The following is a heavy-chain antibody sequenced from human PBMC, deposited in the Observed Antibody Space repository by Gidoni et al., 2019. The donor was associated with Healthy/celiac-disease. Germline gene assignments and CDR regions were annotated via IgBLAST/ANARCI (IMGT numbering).Heavy chain of an antibody. CDR1: GFTFSSYA. D-gene: IGHD3-22*01. CDR2: ISYDGSNK. J-gene: IGHJ4*02. Sequence: QVQLVESGGGVVQPGRSLRLSCAASGFTFSSYAMHWVRQAPGKGLEWVAVISYDGSNKYYADSVKGRFTISRDNSKNTLYLQMNSLRAEDTAVYYCARDEVYYYDSSGFGYWGQGTLVTVSS. V-gene: IGHV3-30-3*01. CDR3: ARDEVYYYDSSGFGY.